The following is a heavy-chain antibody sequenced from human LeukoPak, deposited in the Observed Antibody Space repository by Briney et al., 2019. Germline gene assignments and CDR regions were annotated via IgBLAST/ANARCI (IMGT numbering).Heavy chain of an antibody. D-gene: IGHD3-3*01. CDR3: AKDLWSGYFRFDY. CDR1: GFTFSSYG. Sequence: GGSLRLSCAASGFTFSSYGMHWVRQAPGKGLEWVAFIRYDGSNKYYADSLKGRFTISRDNSKNTLYLQMNSLRAEDTAVYYCAKDLWSGYFRFDYWGQGTLVTVSS. J-gene: IGHJ4*02. CDR2: IRYDGSNK. V-gene: IGHV3-30*02.